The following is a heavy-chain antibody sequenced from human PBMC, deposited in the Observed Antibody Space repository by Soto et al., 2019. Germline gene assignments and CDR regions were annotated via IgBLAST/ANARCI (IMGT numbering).Heavy chain of an antibody. CDR1: GFTFSSYA. D-gene: IGHD3-22*01. CDR2: ISGSGGST. V-gene: IGHV3-23*01. Sequence: EVQLLESGGGLVQPGGSLRLSCAASGFTFSSYAMSWVRQAPGKGLEWVSAISGSGGSTYCADSVKGRFTISRDNSKNTLYLQMNSLRAEDTAVYYCAKDQDYYDSSGYYDYWGQGTLVTVSS. J-gene: IGHJ4*02. CDR3: AKDQDYYDSSGYYDY.